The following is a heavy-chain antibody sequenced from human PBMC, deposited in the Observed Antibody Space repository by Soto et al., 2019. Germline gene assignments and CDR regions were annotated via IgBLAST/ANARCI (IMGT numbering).Heavy chain of an antibody. J-gene: IGHJ4*03. CDR2: ISGGGTT. D-gene: IGHD3-16*01. V-gene: IGHV3-23*01. CDR1: GLTLTTSV. Sequence: EVQLLESGGDLVQPGESLRLSCVASGLTLTTSVMSWVRQAPGKGLQWVSSISGGGTTYYAASVKGRFTISRDNSRNTLFLQMSIMRAEDTAVYYCASFLLGHAWAALEIWGQGTLVTVSS. CDR3: ASFLLGHAWAALEI.